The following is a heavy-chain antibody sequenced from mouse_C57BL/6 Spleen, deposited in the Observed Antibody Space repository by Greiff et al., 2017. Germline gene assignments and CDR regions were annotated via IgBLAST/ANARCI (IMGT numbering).Heavy chain of an antibody. Sequence: QVQLQQSGAELVRPGASVTLSCKASGYTFTDYEMHWVKQTPVHGLEWIGAIDPETGGTAYNQKFKGKAILTADKSSSTAYMELRSLTSEDSAVYYCTRLAYYSNSYWGQGTLVTVSA. V-gene: IGHV1-15*01. CDR3: TRLAYYSNSY. D-gene: IGHD2-5*01. CDR2: IDPETGGT. CDR1: GYTFTDYE. J-gene: IGHJ3*01.